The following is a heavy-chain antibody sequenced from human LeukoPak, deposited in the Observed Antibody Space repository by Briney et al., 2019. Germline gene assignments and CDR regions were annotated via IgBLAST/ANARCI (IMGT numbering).Heavy chain of an antibody. CDR1: GFIFGSYA. J-gene: IGHJ5*02. CDR2: ISGSGSHA. CDR3: GSGPVGTTVP. V-gene: IGHV3-23*01. Sequence: GGSLRLSCAASGFIFGSYAMGWTRQAPGQGLEWVSAISGSGSHANYAESVKGRFTISRDNSKNTLYLQMHSLIAADTAVYYCGSGPVGTTVPWGQGTLVTVSS. D-gene: IGHD7-27*01.